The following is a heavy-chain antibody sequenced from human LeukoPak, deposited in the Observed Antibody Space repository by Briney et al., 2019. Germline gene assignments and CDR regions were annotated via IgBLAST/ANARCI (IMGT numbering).Heavy chain of an antibody. J-gene: IGHJ5*02. CDR3: ARDNRSMVRGVTPYNWFDP. Sequence: SETPSLTCTVSGGSISSYYWSWIRQPAGKGLEWIGRIYTSGSTNYNPSLKSRVTISVDKSKNQFSLKLSSVTAADTAVYYCARDNRSMVRGVTPYNWFDPWGQGTLVTVSS. CDR2: IYTSGST. V-gene: IGHV4-4*07. CDR1: GGSISSYY. D-gene: IGHD3-10*01.